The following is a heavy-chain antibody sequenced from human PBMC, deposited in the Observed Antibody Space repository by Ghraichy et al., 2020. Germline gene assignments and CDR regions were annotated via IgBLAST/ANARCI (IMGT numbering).Heavy chain of an antibody. D-gene: IGHD2-2*01. CDR2: MNPNSGNT. J-gene: IGHJ3*01. CDR3: ARGPHTGYCSSTGCSNDAFDV. V-gene: IGHV1-8*03. CDR1: GYIFTNYD. Sequence: ASVKVSCKASGYIFTNYDISWVRQATGQGLEWMGWMNPNSGNTGYAQKFQGRVTITRDTSISTAYMELSSLSSEDTAVYYCARGPHTGYCSSTGCSNDAFDVWGQGTMVTVSS.